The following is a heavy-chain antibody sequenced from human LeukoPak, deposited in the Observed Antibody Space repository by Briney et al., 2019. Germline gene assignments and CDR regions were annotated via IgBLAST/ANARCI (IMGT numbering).Heavy chain of an antibody. V-gene: IGHV1-8*01. CDR2: MNPNSGDT. CDR1: GYTFTTYD. Sequence: ASVKVSCKTSGYTFTTYDITWVRQATGQGLEWMGWMNPNSGDTAYAQKFQGRVTMTRDTSISTAYMELSRLRSDDTAVYYCARGGVRIAAATFLLYWGQGTLVTVSS. CDR3: ARGGVRIAAATFLLY. J-gene: IGHJ4*02. D-gene: IGHD6-13*01.